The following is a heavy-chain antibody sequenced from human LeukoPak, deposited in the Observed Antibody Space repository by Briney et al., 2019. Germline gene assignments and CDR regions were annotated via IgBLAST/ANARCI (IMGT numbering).Heavy chain of an antibody. CDR1: GGSISRSGYS. CDR2: IYYTGST. Sequence: SETLSLTCSVSGGSISRSGYSWSWIRQPPGKGLDWIAYIYYTGSTYYNPSLKSRVTISLDTSKNQFSLKLTSVTAADTAVYYCARGGDSSGYEGRFDPWSQGTLVTVSS. D-gene: IGHD3-22*01. V-gene: IGHV4-30-4*07. CDR3: ARGGDSSGYEGRFDP. J-gene: IGHJ5*02.